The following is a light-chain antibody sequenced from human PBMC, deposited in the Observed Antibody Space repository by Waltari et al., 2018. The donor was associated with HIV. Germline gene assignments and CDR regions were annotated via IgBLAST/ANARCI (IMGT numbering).Light chain of an antibody. J-gene: IGKJ1*01. Sequence: ETVLTQSPPTLSLSPGERATLSCRASQNVRNHLAWYQQKPGQSPRLLIYDTSNRATGIPARFSGSGSATDFTLTISSLEPEDFAVYYCQQRTNWPPTFGQGTEVEIK. CDR1: QNVRNH. CDR3: QQRTNWPPT. V-gene: IGKV3-11*01. CDR2: DTS.